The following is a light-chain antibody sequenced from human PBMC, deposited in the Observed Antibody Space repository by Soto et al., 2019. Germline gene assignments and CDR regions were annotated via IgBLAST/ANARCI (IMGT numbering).Light chain of an antibody. V-gene: IGKV3-15*01. CDR2: GAS. Sequence: EIVMTHSPATLSLSPGERAALSCRASQSVSSNLAWYQQKPGQAPRLLIYGASTRATGIPARFSGSGSGTEFTLTISSLQSEDFAVYYCQQYNNWPPITFGQGTRLEIK. J-gene: IGKJ5*01. CDR3: QQYNNWPPIT. CDR1: QSVSSN.